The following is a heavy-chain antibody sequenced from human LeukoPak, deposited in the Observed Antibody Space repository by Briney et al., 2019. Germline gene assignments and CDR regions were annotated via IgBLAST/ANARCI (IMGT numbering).Heavy chain of an antibody. CDR3: ARPHVDTAMGHYYYYGMDV. D-gene: IGHD5-18*01. J-gene: IGHJ6*02. V-gene: IGHV1-69*13. CDR1: GGTFSSYA. Sequence: SVKVSCKASGGTFSSYAISWVRQAPGQGLEWMGGIIPIFGTANYAQKFQGRVTITADESTSTAYMELSSLRSEDTAVYYCARPHVDTAMGHYYYYGMDVWGQGTTVTVSS. CDR2: IIPIFGTA.